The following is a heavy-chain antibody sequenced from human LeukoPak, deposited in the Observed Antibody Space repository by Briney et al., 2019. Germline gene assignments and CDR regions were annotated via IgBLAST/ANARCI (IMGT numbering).Heavy chain of an antibody. Sequence: ASVKVSCKASGYTFTSYYMHWVRQAPRQGLEWMGIINPSGGSTSYAQKFQGRVTMTRDTSTSTVYMELSSLRSEDTAVYYCAREYYYDSSGYSAYFDYWGQGTLVTVSS. CDR2: INPSGGST. D-gene: IGHD3-22*01. CDR3: AREYYYDSSGYSAYFDY. V-gene: IGHV1-46*01. CDR1: GYTFTSYY. J-gene: IGHJ4*02.